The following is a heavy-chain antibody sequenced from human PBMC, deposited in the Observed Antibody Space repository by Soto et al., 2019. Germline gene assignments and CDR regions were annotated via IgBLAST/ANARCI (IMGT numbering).Heavy chain of an antibody. D-gene: IGHD5-18*01. CDR2: IYTSGST. Sequence: QVQLQESDPGLVKPSETLSLTCTVSGGSISSYYWSWIRQPAGKGLEWIGRIYTSGSTNYNPSLKSRVTMSVDTSKNQFSLKLSSVTAADTAVYYCARGTLDTAMVSVYAFDIWGQGTMVTVSS. V-gene: IGHV4-4*07. CDR1: GGSISSYY. J-gene: IGHJ3*02. CDR3: ARGTLDTAMVSVYAFDI.